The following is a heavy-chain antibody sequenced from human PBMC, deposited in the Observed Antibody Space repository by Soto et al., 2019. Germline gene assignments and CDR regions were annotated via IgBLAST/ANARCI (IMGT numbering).Heavy chain of an antibody. CDR3: ARVGYGSGSYYEYYFDY. Sequence: ASVKVSCKASGYTFTSYGISWVRQAPGQGLEWMGWISAYNGNTNYAQKLQGRVTMTTDTSTSTAYMELRSLRSDDTAVYYCARVGYGSGSYYEYYFDYWGQGTLVTVSS. D-gene: IGHD3-10*01. CDR1: GYTFTSYG. J-gene: IGHJ4*02. V-gene: IGHV1-18*01. CDR2: ISAYNGNT.